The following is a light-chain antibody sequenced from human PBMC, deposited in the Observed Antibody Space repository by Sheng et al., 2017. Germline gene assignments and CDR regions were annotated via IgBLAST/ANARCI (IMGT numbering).Light chain of an antibody. J-gene: IGLJ3*02. CDR1: VVAKKI. Sequence: SYELAQPSSVSVSPGETARITCSGDVVAKKISSWFQQKPGQAPVVVIYKDSERPSGIPXRFSGSSSGTTVTLTISGAQVEDEADYYCYSAADNSWVFGGGTKLTVL. CDR3: YSAADNSWV. V-gene: IGLV3-27*01. CDR2: KDS.